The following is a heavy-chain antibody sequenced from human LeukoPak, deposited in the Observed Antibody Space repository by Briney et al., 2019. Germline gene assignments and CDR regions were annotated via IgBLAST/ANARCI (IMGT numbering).Heavy chain of an antibody. CDR3: ARRLLVGTTVRPYFDY. J-gene: IGHJ4*02. Sequence: GGSLRLSCAASGFTFSTSAISWVRQAPGEGLQWVSTLTGGDGGTYYADSVKGRFTISRDNSKHTVYLEMNCLRAEDTAVYYCARRLLVGTTVRPYFDYWGQGTLVTVSS. CDR2: LTGGDGGT. CDR1: GFTFSTSA. D-gene: IGHD1-26*01. V-gene: IGHV3-23*01.